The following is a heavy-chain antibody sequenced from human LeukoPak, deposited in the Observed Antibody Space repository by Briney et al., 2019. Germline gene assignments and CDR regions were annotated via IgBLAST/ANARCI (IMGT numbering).Heavy chain of an antibody. CDR3: ARDLEMATITGGADY. Sequence: ASVKVSCKASCYTFTSYGISWVRQAPGQGLEWMGWISAYNGNTNYAQKLQGRVTMTTDTSTSTAYMELRSLRSDDTAVYYCARDLEMATITGGADYWGQGTLVTVSS. CDR2: ISAYNGNT. CDR1: CYTFTSYG. V-gene: IGHV1-18*01. D-gene: IGHD5-24*01. J-gene: IGHJ4*02.